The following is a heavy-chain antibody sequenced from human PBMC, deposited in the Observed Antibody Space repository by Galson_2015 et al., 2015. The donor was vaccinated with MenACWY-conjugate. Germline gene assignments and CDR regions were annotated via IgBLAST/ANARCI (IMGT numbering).Heavy chain of an antibody. CDR1: GFTFNTYW. D-gene: IGHD3-9*01. V-gene: IGHV3-74*01. Sequence: SLRLSCAASGFTFNTYWMHWVRQPPGKGLVWISYIKADGSFSNYADSVKGRFTISTDNAKNMVYLQMDGLGDEDTAVYFCARDNDWSFDSWGQGTLVTVSS. CDR2: IKADGSFS. J-gene: IGHJ4*02. CDR3: ARDNDWSFDS.